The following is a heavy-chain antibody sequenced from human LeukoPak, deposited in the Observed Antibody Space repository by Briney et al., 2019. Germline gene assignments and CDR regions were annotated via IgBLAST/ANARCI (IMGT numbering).Heavy chain of an antibody. CDR1: GGSFSSYY. Sequence: PSETLSLTCVVYGGSFSSYYWGWIRQPPGKGLEWIGSIYYSGSTYYNPSLKSRVTISVDTSKNQFSLKLSSVTAADTAVYYCARTPIVGAYKNAFDIWGQGTMVTVSS. V-gene: IGHV4-39*07. CDR2: IYYSGST. D-gene: IGHD1-26*01. J-gene: IGHJ3*02. CDR3: ARTPIVGAYKNAFDI.